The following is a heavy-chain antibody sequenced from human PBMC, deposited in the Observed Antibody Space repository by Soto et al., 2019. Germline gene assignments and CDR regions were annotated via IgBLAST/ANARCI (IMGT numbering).Heavy chain of an antibody. D-gene: IGHD4-17*01. V-gene: IGHV1-18*01. J-gene: IGHJ5*02. CDR2: ISAYNGNT. CDR3: ARDYGDYEAYNWFDP. Sequence: ASVKVSCKASGYTFTSYGISWVRQAPGQGLEWMGWISAYNGNTNDAQKLQGRVTMTTDTSTSTAYMELRSLRSDDTAVYYCARDYGDYEAYNWFDPWGQGTLVTVSS. CDR1: GYTFTSYG.